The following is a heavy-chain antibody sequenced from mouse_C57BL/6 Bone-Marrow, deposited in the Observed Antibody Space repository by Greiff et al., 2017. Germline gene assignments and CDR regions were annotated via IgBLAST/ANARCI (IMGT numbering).Heavy chain of an antibody. V-gene: IGHV1-82*01. J-gene: IGHJ3*01. CDR1: GYAFSSSW. CDR3: ARGDYGNPFAY. CDR2: IYPGDGDT. D-gene: IGHD2-1*01. Sequence: QVQLQQSGPELVKPGASVKIPCKASGYAFSSSWMNWVKQRPGKGLEWIGRIYPGDGDTNYNGKFKGKATLTADKSSSTAYMQLSSLTSEDSAVYFCARGDYGNPFAYWGQGTLVTVSA.